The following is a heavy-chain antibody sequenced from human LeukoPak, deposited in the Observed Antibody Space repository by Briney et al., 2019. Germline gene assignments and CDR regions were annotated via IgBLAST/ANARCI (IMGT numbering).Heavy chain of an antibody. V-gene: IGHV4-59*12. CDR2: IYYSGST. J-gene: IGHJ3*02. CDR1: GGSISSYY. CDR3: AREGDSGSYWRRNAFDI. Sequence: SETLSLTCTVSGGSISSYYWSWIRQPPEKGLEWIGYIYYSGSTNYNPSLKSRVTISVDTSKNQFSLKLSSVTAADTAVYYCAREGDSGSYWRRNAFDIWGQGTMVTVSS. D-gene: IGHD1-26*01.